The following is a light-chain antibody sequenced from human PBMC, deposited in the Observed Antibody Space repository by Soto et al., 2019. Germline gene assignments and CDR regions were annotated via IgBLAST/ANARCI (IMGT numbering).Light chain of an antibody. CDR1: QSVDSY. CDR3: QQRSNWHPWT. Sequence: ILLTQSPATLSLSPGERATLSCRASQSVDSYLAWYQQKPGQATRLLIYDASNRANGIPARFSGSVSGTDFTLTLSSLEPEDFAIYYCQQRSNWHPWTFGQGTKVDI. CDR2: DAS. V-gene: IGKV3-11*01. J-gene: IGKJ1*01.